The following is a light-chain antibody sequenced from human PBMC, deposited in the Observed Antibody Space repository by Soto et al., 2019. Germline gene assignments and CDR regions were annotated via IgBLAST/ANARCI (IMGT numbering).Light chain of an antibody. J-gene: IGKJ1*01. CDR2: GEX. Sequence: ERAMKKSPDVVSVSPGERDSXSCRASQIVLSDLAWYRKKXXKSTRIXXXGEXTRANAIAARFSGSGSGKEFALIISSLQSEEFVADYCQQYNRCPTSTFGQGTKVDIK. V-gene: IGKV3-15*01. CDR1: QIVLSD. CDR3: QQYNRCPTST.